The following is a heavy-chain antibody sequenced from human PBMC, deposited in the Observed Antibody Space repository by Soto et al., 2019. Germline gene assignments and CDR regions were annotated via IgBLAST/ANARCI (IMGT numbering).Heavy chain of an antibody. Sequence: QVQLVESGGGVVQPGRSLRLSCAASGFIFSSYGMHWVRQAPGKGLEWVGIIWHDGSNKNYAESVKGRFTISRDNSQNTRYLQMSSLRAEDTGVYYCARDLNPNSWYDLDYWGQGTLVTVSS. CDR1: GFIFSSYG. D-gene: IGHD6-13*01. CDR3: ARDLNPNSWYDLDY. V-gene: IGHV3-33*01. CDR2: IWHDGSNK. J-gene: IGHJ4*02.